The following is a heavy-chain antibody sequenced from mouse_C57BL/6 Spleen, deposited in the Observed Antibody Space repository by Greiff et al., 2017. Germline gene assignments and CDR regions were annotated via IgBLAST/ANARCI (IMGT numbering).Heavy chain of an antibody. J-gene: IGHJ4*01. CDR2: IYPGDGDT. CDR1: GYAFSSSW. V-gene: IGHV1-82*01. D-gene: IGHD2-3*01. Sequence: QVQLKQSGPELVKPGASVKISCKASGYAFSSSWMNWVKQRPGKGLEWIGRIYPGDGDTNYNGKFKGKATLTADKSSSTAYMQLSSLTSEDSAVYFCARYGDDGNAMDYWGQGTSVTVSS. CDR3: ARYGDDGNAMDY.